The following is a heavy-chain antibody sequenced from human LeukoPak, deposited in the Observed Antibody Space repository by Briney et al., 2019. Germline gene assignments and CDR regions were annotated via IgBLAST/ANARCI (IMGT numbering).Heavy chain of an antibody. Sequence: GGSLRRSCAASGFALSSHWMTWVRQVPGRGPEWVANVNRDGSETYYLDSVKGRFTISKDNAKNSLYLQMNSLRAEDTALYHCARNNGMDVWGQGTTVIVCS. CDR2: VNRDGSET. CDR1: GFALSSHW. CDR3: ARNNGMDV. J-gene: IGHJ6*02. V-gene: IGHV3-7*03.